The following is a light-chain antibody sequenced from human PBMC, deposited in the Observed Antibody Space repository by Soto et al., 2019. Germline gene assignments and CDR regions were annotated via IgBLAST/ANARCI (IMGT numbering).Light chain of an antibody. CDR2: DVS. Sequence: QSALTQPASVSGSPGQSITISCPGTSSEVGGYNYVSWYQQHPGKAPKLMIYDVSNRPSGVSNRFSGSKSGNTASLTISGLQAEDEADYYCSSYTSSSTPIYVFGTGTKVTVL. J-gene: IGLJ1*01. CDR1: SSEVGGYNY. CDR3: SSYTSSSTPIYV. V-gene: IGLV2-14*01.